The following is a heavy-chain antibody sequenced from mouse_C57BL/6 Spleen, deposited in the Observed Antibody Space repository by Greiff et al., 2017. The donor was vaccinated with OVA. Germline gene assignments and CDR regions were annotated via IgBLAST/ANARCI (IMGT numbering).Heavy chain of an antibody. D-gene: IGHD2-4*01. Sequence: EVQLVESGGGLVKPGGSLKLSCAASGFTFSSYTMSWVRQTPEKRLEWVATISGGGGNTYYPDSVKGRFTISRDNAKNTLYLQMSSLRSEDTALYHCARRDYYDHEEAMDYWAQGPSDSVLS. CDR3: ARRDYYDHEEAMDY. J-gene: IGHJ4*01. CDR1: GFTFSSYT. V-gene: IGHV5-9*01. CDR2: ISGGGGNT.